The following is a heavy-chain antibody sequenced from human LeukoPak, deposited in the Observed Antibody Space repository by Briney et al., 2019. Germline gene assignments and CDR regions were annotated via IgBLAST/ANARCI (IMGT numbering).Heavy chain of an antibody. CDR3: ARLLSPGWFDP. Sequence: PSETLSFTCAVYGVSFSGYYWSWIRQPPGKGLEWIGEINHSGSTNYNPSLKSRVTISVDTSKTQFSLNLRSVTAADTAVYYCARLLSPGWFDPWGQGTMVIVSS. V-gene: IGHV4-34*01. D-gene: IGHD2/OR15-2a*01. J-gene: IGHJ5*02. CDR1: GVSFSGYY. CDR2: INHSGST.